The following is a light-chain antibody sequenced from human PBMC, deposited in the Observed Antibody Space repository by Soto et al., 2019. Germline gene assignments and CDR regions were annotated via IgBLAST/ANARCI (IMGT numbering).Light chain of an antibody. CDR1: QSISSW. V-gene: IGKV1-5*01. CDR3: QQYNSYSGT. Sequence: DIPMTQSPSTLSASVGDRVTITCRASQSISSWLAWYQQKPGKAPKLLIYDASSLESGGPSRFSGSGSGTEFTLTISSLQPDDFATYYCQQYNSYSGTFGQGTRLEIK. CDR2: DAS. J-gene: IGKJ5*01.